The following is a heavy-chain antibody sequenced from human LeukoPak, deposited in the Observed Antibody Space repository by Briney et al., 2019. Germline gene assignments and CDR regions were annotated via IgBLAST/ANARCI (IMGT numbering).Heavy chain of an antibody. CDR3: ARNTFNWNSFDI. V-gene: IGHV4-39*01. CDR1: GGSISSSSYY. D-gene: IGHD1-7*01. J-gene: IGHJ3*02. CDR2: IYYSGST. Sequence: PSETLSLTCTVSGGSISSSSYYWGWIRQPPGKGLEWIGSIYYSGSTYYNPSLKSRVTISADTSKNQFSLKLSSVTAADTALYYCARNTFNWNSFDIWGQGTMVTVSS.